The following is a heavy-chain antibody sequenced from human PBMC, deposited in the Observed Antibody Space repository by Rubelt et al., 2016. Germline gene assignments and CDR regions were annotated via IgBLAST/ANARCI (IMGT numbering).Heavy chain of an antibody. D-gene: IGHD6-19*01. CDR1: GFTFSSYA. CDR3: AKARSSSGWSPDFDY. Sequence: GGSLRLSCAASGFTFSSYAMHWVRQAPGKGLEWVSSISSSSSYIYYADSVKGRFTISRDNAKNSLYLQMNSLRAEDTAVYYCAKARSSSGWSPDFDYWSQGTLVTVSS. V-gene: IGHV3-21*01. J-gene: IGHJ4*02. CDR2: ISSSSSYI.